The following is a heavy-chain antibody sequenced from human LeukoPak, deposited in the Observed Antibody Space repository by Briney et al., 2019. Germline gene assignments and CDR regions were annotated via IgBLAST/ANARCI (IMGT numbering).Heavy chain of an antibody. CDR1: GGSFSGYY. CDR2: INHSGST. J-gene: IGHJ4*02. CDR3: ARRTYHGRRGPSDY. Sequence: PSETLSLTCAVYGGSFSGYYWSWIRQPPGKGQEWIGEINHSGSTNYNPSLKSRVTISVDTSKNQFSLKLSSVTAADTAVYYCARRTYHGRRGPSDYWGQGTLVTVSS. V-gene: IGHV4-34*01. D-gene: IGHD1-14*01.